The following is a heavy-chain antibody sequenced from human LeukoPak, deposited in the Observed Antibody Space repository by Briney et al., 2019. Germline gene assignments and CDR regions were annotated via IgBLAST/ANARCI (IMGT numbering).Heavy chain of an antibody. J-gene: IGHJ3*02. V-gene: IGHV3-11*04. CDR3: ARARGSYALDS. Sequence: PGGSLRLSCAASGFTFSDYYMGGMRQAPGKGLEGGSYISKGGDTMYNVGSLKGRFTIPSDNAKNSLFLQMSSLIVEDTTIYYCARARGSYALDSWGQGTMVTVSS. CDR2: ISKGGDTM. D-gene: IGHD6-13*01. CDR1: GFTFSDYY.